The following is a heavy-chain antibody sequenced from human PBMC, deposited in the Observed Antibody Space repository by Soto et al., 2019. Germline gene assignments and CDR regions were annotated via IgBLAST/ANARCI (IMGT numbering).Heavy chain of an antibody. CDR2: IYYSGST. Sequence: PSETLSLTCTVSGGSISSGGYYWSWIRQHPGKGLEWIGYIYYSGSTYYNPSLKSRVTISVDTSKNQFSLKLSSVTAADTAVYYCARDSGDFRSSSWYSWLDPWGQGTLVTVSS. V-gene: IGHV4-31*03. J-gene: IGHJ5*02. CDR1: GGSISSGGYY. D-gene: IGHD6-13*01. CDR3: ARDSGDFRSSSWYSWLDP.